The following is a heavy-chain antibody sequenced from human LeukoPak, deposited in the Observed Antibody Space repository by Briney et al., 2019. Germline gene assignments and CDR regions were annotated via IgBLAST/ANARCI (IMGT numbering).Heavy chain of an antibody. V-gene: IGHV4-34*01. D-gene: IGHD3-3*01. CDR2: INHSGSA. CDR3: ARARRDSGYYKVDY. Sequence: SETLSLTCAVYGGSLSGSYWSWIRQPPGKGLEWIGEINHSGSANYNPSLKSRVTLSIDKSKNQFSLNLNSATAADTAVYYCARARRDSGYYKVDYWGQGTLVTVSS. J-gene: IGHJ4*02. CDR1: GGSLSGSY.